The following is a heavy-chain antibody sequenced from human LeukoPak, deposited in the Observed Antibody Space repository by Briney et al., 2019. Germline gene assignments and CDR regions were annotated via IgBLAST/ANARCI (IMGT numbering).Heavy chain of an antibody. CDR1: GGSISSYY. J-gene: IGHJ6*03. CDR3: ARVNHYYYYMDV. Sequence: SETLSLTCTVSGGSISSYYWSWIRQPPGKGLEWIGYIYYSGSTNYNPSLKSRVTMSVDTSKNQFSLKLSSVTAADTAVFYCARVNHYYYYMDVWGKGTTVTVSS. V-gene: IGHV4-59*12. CDR2: IYYSGST.